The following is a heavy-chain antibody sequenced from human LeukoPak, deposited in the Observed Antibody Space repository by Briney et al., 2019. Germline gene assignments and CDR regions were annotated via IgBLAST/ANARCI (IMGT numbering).Heavy chain of an antibody. J-gene: IGHJ4*02. CDR3: ARGLSSYGSTRGYFDY. Sequence: SETLPLTCAFCGGSYSGYYWRWIRQPPGKGLDWIGEINHSGRTNYNPSLKSRVTISVDTSKNQFSLKLSSVTAADTAVYYCARGLSSYGSTRGYFDYWGQGTLVTVSS. D-gene: IGHD5-18*01. CDR1: GGSYSGYY. V-gene: IGHV4-34*01. CDR2: INHSGRT.